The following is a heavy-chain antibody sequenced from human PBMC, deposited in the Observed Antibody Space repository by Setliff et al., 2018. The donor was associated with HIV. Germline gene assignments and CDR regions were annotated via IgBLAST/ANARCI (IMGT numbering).Heavy chain of an antibody. CDR3: ARDGNYYYYYMDV. Sequence: GGSLRLSCVASGFTFSSFAMHWVRQAPGKGLEWASVISYDGSRTYYADSVKGRFTISRDNAKNSLYLQMNSLRAEDTAVYYCARDGNYYYYYMDVWGKGTTVTVSS. CDR1: GFTFSSFA. CDR2: ISYDGSRT. D-gene: IGHD1-26*01. J-gene: IGHJ6*03. V-gene: IGHV3-30*07.